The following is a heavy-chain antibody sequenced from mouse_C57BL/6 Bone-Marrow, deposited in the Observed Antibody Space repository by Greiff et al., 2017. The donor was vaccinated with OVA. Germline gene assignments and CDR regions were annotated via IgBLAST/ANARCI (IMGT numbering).Heavy chain of an antibody. J-gene: IGHJ3*01. CDR2: ISSGGSYT. V-gene: IGHV5-6*01. CDR1: GFTFSSYG. D-gene: IGHD3-3*01. CDR3: ARQGGQAWFAY. Sequence: EVQGVESGGDLVKPGGSLKLSCAASGFTFSSYGMSWVRQTPDKRLEWVATISSGGSYTYYPASVKGRFTISRDNAKNTLYLQMSSLKSEDTAMYYCARQGGQAWFAYWGQGTLVTVSA.